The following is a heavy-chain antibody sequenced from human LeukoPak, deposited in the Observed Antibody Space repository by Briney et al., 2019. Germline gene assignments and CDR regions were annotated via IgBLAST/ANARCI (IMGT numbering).Heavy chain of an antibody. CDR2: ISSSSSTI. CDR1: EFTFSSYA. Sequence: GGSLRLSCAAPEFTFSSYAMNWVRQAPGKGLEWVSYISSSSSTIYYADSVKGRFTISRDNAKNSLYLQMNSLRDEDTAVYYCARMRGYSYAPFDYRGQGTLVTVSS. V-gene: IGHV3-48*02. CDR3: ARMRGYSYAPFDY. J-gene: IGHJ4*02. D-gene: IGHD5-18*01.